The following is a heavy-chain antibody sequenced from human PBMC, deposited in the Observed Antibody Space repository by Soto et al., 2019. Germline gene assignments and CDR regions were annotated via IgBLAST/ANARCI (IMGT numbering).Heavy chain of an antibody. Sequence: QLQLQESGPGLVKPSETLSLTCTVSGGSISSSSYYWGWIRQPPGKGLEWIGSIYYSGSTYYNPSLKSRVTISVDTSKNQFSLKLSSVTAADTAVYYCARHPRWLRFGAFDIWGQGTMVTVSS. CDR2: IYYSGST. CDR3: ARHPRWLRFGAFDI. J-gene: IGHJ3*02. D-gene: IGHD5-12*01. CDR1: GGSISSSSYY. V-gene: IGHV4-39*01.